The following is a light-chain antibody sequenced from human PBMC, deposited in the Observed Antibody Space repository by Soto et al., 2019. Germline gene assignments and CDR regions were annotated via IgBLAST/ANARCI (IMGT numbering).Light chain of an antibody. V-gene: IGKV1-9*01. CDR1: QGINNY. CDR2: IAS. CDR3: QQLNSSPYT. J-gene: IGKJ2*01. Sequence: DIQLTQSPSFVSASVGDRVTITCRASQGINNYLAWYQQKPGKAPKLLIYIASTLQSGAPSRLSGSASGTEFTLTISSLQPEDSATYYCQQLNSSPYTFGQGTKLEI.